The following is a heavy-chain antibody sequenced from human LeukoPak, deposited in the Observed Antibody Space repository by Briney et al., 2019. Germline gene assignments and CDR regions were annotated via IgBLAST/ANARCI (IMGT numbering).Heavy chain of an antibody. J-gene: IGHJ4*02. Sequence: SETLSLTCTVSGGSISSYYWSWIRQPAGKGLEWIGHIYTSGSTSYNPSLKSRVTMSVDTSKNQFSLKLNSVTAADTAVYYCAVTYYDYVWGSYRYAPGFDYWGQGTLVTVSS. CDR2: IYTSGST. V-gene: IGHV4-4*07. CDR3: AVTYYDYVWGSYRYAPGFDY. CDR1: GGSISSYY. D-gene: IGHD3-16*02.